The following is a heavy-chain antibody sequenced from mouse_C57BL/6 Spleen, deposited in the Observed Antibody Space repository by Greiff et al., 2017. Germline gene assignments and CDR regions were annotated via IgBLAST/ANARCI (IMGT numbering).Heavy chain of an antibody. D-gene: IGHD3-2*02. J-gene: IGHJ2*01. CDR2: IGPDNGDT. Sequence: VQLQQSGADLVRPGASVTLSCTASGFTFNDDYMHWVQQRPEQGLEWIGCIGPDNGDTEYASEFQGKATITADTSSNTAYLQLSSLTAEDTAVYYCTTAQATDYWGQGTTLTVSS. CDR1: GFTFNDDY. CDR3: TTAQATDY. V-gene: IGHV14-4*01.